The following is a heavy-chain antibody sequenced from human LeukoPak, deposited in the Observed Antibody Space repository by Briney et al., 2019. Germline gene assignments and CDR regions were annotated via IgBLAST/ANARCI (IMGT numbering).Heavy chain of an antibody. D-gene: IGHD2/OR15-2a*01. Sequence: SETLSLTCAVSGGTLIGYDWGWIRQPPGKGLEWIGEINHSGSTNYSPSLKSRVTISIDTSRNQFSLKVNSVTAADTAVYYCAMVLYHSGRPGPWGQGTLVTVSP. J-gene: IGHJ5*02. CDR1: GGTLIGYD. V-gene: IGHV4-34*08. CDR2: INHSGST. CDR3: AMVLYHSGRPGP.